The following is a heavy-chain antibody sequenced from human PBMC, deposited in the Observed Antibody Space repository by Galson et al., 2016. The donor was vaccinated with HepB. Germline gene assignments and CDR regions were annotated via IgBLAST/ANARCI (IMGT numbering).Heavy chain of an antibody. J-gene: IGHJ4*02. CDR2: IIPIFGIA. CDR1: GGTFRSYA. D-gene: IGHD3-22*01. V-gene: IGHV1-69*10. Sequence: SVKVSCKASGGTFRSYAISWVRQAPGQGLEWMGEIIPIFGIANYAQKFQGRVTITADKSTSTAYLELSSLRSEDTAGYYCARAGRDSRGYYYGYFDYWGQGTLATVSS. CDR3: ARAGRDSRGYYYGYFDY.